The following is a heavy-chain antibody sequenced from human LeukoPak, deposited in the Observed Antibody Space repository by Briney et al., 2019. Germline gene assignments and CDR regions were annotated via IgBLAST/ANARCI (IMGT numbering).Heavy chain of an antibody. D-gene: IGHD3-9*01. J-gene: IGHJ3*02. CDR1: GYTFTGYY. CDR2: INPNSGGT. Sequence: ASVKVSCKASGYTFTGYYMHWVRQAPGQGLEWMGWINPNSGGTNDAQKFQGRVTMTRDTSISTAYMELSRLRSDDTAVYYCARDTKLRYFDWPLADIWGQGTMVTVSS. CDR3: ARDTKLRYFDWPLADI. V-gene: IGHV1-2*02.